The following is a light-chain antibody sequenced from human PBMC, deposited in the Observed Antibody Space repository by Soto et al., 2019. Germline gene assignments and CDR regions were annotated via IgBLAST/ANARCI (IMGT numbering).Light chain of an antibody. V-gene: IGKV1-39*01. CDR1: QSISSY. Sequence: DIQMTQSPSSLSAAVGDRVTITCRSSQSISSYLNWYQYKPGKAPRLLIYAASSLQRGVPSRFSGSGSGTDFTLTIRSLQPDDSATYYCQQSHSTPCPFGQGTKLEIK. CDR2: AAS. J-gene: IGKJ2*02. CDR3: QQSHSTPCP.